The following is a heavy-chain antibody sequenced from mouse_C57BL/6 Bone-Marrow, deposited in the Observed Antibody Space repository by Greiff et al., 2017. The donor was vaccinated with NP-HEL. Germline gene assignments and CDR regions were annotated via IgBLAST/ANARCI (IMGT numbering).Heavy chain of an antibody. CDR1: GYAFSSYW. Sequence: QVQLQQSGAELVKPGASVKISCKASGYAFSSYWMNWVKQRPGKGLEWIGQIYPGDGDTNYNGKFKGKATLTADKSSSTAYMQLSSLTSEDSAVYFCARAGGFITTVVDSYYFDYWGQGTTLTVSS. D-gene: IGHD1-1*01. CDR3: ARAGGFITTVVDSYYFDY. J-gene: IGHJ2*01. V-gene: IGHV1-80*01. CDR2: IYPGDGDT.